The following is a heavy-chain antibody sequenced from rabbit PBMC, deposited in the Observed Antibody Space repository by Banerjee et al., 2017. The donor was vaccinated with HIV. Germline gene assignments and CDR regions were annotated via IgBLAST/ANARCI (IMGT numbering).Heavy chain of an antibody. J-gene: IGHJ4*01. Sequence: QEQLVESGGGLVQPEGSLTLTCTASGFTLSSYWMCWVHQAPGKGLEWIACIDTGDGNTYYASWAKGRFTISKTSSTTVTLQMTSLTAADTATYFCARDLAGVVGWNFNLWGPGTLVTVS. CDR2: IDTGDGNT. CDR1: GFTLSSYW. D-gene: IGHD4-1*01. V-gene: IGHV1S45*01. CDR3: ARDLAGVVGWNFNL.